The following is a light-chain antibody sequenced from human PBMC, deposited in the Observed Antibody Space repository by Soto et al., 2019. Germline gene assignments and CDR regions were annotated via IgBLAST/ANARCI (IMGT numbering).Light chain of an antibody. CDR2: SAS. J-gene: IGKJ1*01. CDR3: QQYSASPRT. V-gene: IGKV3-20*01. Sequence: EIVMTQSPVTLSVSPGERATLSCRASQRVSSNVAWYQQKPGQAPRLLIHSASSRATGIPDRFSASGTGTDFTLTISRLEPEDFAVYYCQQYSASPRTFGQGTKVDIK. CDR1: QRVSSN.